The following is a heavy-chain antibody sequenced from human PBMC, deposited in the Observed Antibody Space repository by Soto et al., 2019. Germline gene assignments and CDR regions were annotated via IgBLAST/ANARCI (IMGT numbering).Heavy chain of an antibody. CDR1: GFTFSSYA. CDR2: ISGSGGTT. Sequence: EVQLLESGGGLVQPGGSLRLSCAASGFTFSSYAMSWVRQAPGKGLEWVSAISGSGGTTYDADSVKGRFTFSRDNSKNTLYLQMNSLRAEDTDVYYCAKTANGWFSAYDIWGQGTMVTVSS. V-gene: IGHV3-23*01. J-gene: IGHJ3*02. D-gene: IGHD6-19*01. CDR3: AKTANGWFSAYDI.